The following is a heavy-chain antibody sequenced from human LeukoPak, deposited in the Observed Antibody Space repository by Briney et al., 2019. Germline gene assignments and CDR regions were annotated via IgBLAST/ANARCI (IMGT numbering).Heavy chain of an antibody. CDR2: IYAGGRS. J-gene: IGHJ4*02. Sequence: ASEALSLTCTVSNVSISSGSHYWNWIRQPAGKGLEWIGRIYAGGRSNYNPSLRSRVTISVDTSKNQFSLRLSSVTATDTGVYYCATTRRGDRSGYFYGQGDYWGQGTLVTVSS. V-gene: IGHV4-61*02. CDR3: ATTRRGDRSGYFYGQGDY. CDR1: NVSISSGSHY. D-gene: IGHD3-22*01.